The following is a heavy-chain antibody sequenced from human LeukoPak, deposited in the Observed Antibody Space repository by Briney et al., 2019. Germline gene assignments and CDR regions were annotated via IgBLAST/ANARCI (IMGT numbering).Heavy chain of an antibody. Sequence: SETLSLTCTVSGGSISSSSYYWGWIRQPPGKGLEWIGSIYYSGSTYYNPSLKSRVTISVDTSKNQFSLKLSSVTAADTAVYYCARLGGGYYLYYFDYWGQGTLVAVSS. CDR2: IYYSGST. CDR1: GGSISSSSYY. V-gene: IGHV4-39*01. J-gene: IGHJ4*02. CDR3: ARLGGGYYLYYFDY. D-gene: IGHD3-22*01.